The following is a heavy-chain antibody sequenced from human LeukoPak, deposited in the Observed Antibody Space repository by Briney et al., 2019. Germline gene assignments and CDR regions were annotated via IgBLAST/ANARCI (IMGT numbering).Heavy chain of an antibody. D-gene: IGHD2-8*02. CDR1: GFTFSSYW. J-gene: IGHJ4*02. CDR2: IKQDGSEK. V-gene: IGHV3-7*01. Sequence: GGSLRLSCAASGFTFSSYWMSWVRQAPGKGLEWVANIKQDGSEKYYVDSVKGRFTISRDNAKSSLYLQMNSLRAEDTAVYYCARDNFAYCLDYWGQGTLVTVSS. CDR3: ARDNFAYCLDY.